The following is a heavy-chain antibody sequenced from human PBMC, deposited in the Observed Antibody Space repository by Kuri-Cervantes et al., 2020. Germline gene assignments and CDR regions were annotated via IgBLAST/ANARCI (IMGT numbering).Heavy chain of an antibody. Sequence: GESLKISCAASRFIFSSYAMHWVRQAPGKGLEWVAVISYDGSNKFYADSVKGRFTISRDNSKNTLYLQMNSLRAEDTAVYYCARDKRTTQRADYYYGMDVWGQGTTVTVSS. J-gene: IGHJ6*02. CDR3: ARDKRTTQRADYYYGMDV. D-gene: IGHD4-11*01. CDR2: ISYDGSNK. CDR1: RFIFSSYA. V-gene: IGHV3-30-3*01.